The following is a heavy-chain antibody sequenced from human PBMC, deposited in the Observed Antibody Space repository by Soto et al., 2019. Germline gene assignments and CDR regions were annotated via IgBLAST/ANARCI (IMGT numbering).Heavy chain of an antibody. CDR1: GFRFDDFA. V-gene: IGHV3-9*01. J-gene: IGHJ6*02. CDR3: VKGRGSYFVYFGLDV. Sequence: EVHLVESGGGLLQSGRSRRLSCVASGFRFDDFAMHWVRQAPGKGLEWVSSIDWNSGSTAYADSVKGRFTIFRDNARNSLDLQMNSLRIEYTASYYCVKGRGSYFVYFGLDVWGPGTTVTVSS. CDR2: IDWNSGST. D-gene: IGHD1-26*01.